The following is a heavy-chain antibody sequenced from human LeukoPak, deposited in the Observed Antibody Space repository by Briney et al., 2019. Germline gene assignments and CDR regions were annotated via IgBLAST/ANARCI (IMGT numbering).Heavy chain of an antibody. J-gene: IGHJ4*02. CDR1: GGSISSSSYY. V-gene: IGHV4-39*01. CDR2: IYYSGST. CDR3: ARHASSPYYFDY. D-gene: IGHD6-6*01. Sequence: PSETLSLTCTVSGGSISSSSYYWGWIRQPPGKGLEWIGSIYYSGSTYYNPSLKSRVTISVDTSKNQFSLKLSSVTAADTAVYYCARHASSPYYFDYWGQGTLVTVSS.